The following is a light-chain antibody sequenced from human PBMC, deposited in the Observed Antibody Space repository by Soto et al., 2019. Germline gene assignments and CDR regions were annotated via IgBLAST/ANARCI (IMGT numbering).Light chain of an antibody. CDR3: QQYNSYPWT. V-gene: IGKV1-5*03. CDR2: KAS. Sequence: DIQMTQSPSTLSASVGDRATITCRASQSISSRLAWYQQKPGKAPKLLIYKASSLESGVPSRFSGSGSQTEFTITISSLQPDDFATYYCQQYNSYPWTFGQGTKVEIK. J-gene: IGKJ1*01. CDR1: QSISSR.